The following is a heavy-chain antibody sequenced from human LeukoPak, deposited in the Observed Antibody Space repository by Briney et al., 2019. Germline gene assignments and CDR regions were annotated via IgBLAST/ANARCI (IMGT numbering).Heavy chain of an antibody. J-gene: IGHJ4*02. CDR2: VYHSGNT. CDR1: GYSISSGYY. V-gene: IGHV4-38-2*01. CDR3: ARLSGSHVY. D-gene: IGHD1-26*01. Sequence: SETLSLTCAVSGYSISSGYYWGWIRQPPGKGLEWIGSVYHSGNTYYNPSLKSRVTILVDTSKNQFSLKLKSVTAADTAVYYCARLSGSHVYWGQGTLVTVSS.